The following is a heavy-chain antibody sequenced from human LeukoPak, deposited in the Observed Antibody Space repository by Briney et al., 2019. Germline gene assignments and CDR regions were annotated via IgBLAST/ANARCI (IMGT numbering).Heavy chain of an antibody. CDR3: AKDRRGGSYYAATLDI. J-gene: IGHJ3*02. V-gene: IGHV3-23*01. D-gene: IGHD1-26*01. Sequence: GGSLRLSCAAPGFTFSSYAMSWVRQAPGKGLEWVSGISDSGDITYYADSVKGRFTISRDNSKNTLYVQMNSLRVEDTAVYYCAKDRRGGSYYAATLDIWGQGTMVTVSS. CDR1: GFTFSSYA. CDR2: ISDSGDIT.